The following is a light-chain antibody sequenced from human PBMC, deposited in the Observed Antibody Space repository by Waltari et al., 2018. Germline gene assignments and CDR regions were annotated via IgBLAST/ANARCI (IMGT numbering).Light chain of an antibody. J-gene: IGKJ1*01. CDR3: MQAEQAPRT. Sequence: EILMTQSPVSLTVTPGEPASISCRSSQSLLRSNGFTYLDWYLQKPGQSPQVLIFLGSNRHSGVTDRGSGSGSGTDFRLKISRVEAEDVVVYYCMQAEQAPRTFGQGTKVEIK. V-gene: IGKV2-28*01. CDR1: QSLLRSNGFTY. CDR2: LGS.